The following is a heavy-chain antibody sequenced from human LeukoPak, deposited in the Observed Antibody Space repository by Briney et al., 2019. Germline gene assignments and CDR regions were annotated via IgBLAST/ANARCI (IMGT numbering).Heavy chain of an antibody. CDR3: ARGSSD. CDR2: IYTSGTP. D-gene: IGHD1-26*01. J-gene: IGHJ4*02. V-gene: IGHV4-61*02. CDR1: GGSISSGSYY. Sequence: SETLSLTCTVSGGSISSGSYYWSWIRQPAGKGLEWIGRIYTSGTPNYNPSLQSRVTISVDTSKNQFSLKLSSVTAADTAVYYCARGSSDWGQGTLVTVSS.